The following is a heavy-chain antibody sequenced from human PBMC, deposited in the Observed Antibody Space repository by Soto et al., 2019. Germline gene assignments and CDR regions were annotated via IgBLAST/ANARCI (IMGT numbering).Heavy chain of an antibody. CDR2: MNPNSGNT. Sequence: ASVKVSCKSSGYTFTSYDINWVRHATGKRLEWMGWMNPNSGNTGYAQKFQGRVTMTRNNSISTAYMELSSLRSEDTAVYYCARRALVVVTAISHDAFDIWGQGTMVTVSS. CDR1: GYTFTSYD. J-gene: IGHJ3*02. V-gene: IGHV1-8*01. CDR3: ARRALVVVTAISHDAFDI. D-gene: IGHD2-21*02.